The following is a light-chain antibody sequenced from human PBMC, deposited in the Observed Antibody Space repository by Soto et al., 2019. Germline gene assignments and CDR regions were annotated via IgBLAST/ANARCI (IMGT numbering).Light chain of an antibody. V-gene: IGLV2-14*01. CDR3: SSYTSDSSYV. Sequence: SALTQPASVSGSPGQSTTISCTGTSSDVGLYDYVSWYQQHPGKAPQLMIYAVSNRPSGVSNRFSASKSGNTASLFISGLQAEDEADYYCSSYTSDSSYVFGSGTKVTVL. J-gene: IGLJ1*01. CDR2: AVS. CDR1: SSDVGLYDY.